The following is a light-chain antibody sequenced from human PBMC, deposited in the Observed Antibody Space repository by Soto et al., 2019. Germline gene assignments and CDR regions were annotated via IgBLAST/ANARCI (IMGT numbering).Light chain of an antibody. J-gene: IGKJ5*01. CDR3: QQYGSSPRNT. CDR2: GAS. V-gene: IGKV3-20*01. CDR1: QSVSSSY. Sequence: EIVLTPSPGTLSLSPGERATLSCRASQSVSSSYLAWYQQKPGQAPRLLIYGASSRATGIPDRFSGSGSGTDFTLTISRLEPEDFAVYYGQQYGSSPRNTFGQGTRLEIK.